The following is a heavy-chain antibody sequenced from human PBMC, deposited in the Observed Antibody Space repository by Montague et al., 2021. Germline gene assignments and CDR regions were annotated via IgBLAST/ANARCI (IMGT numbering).Heavy chain of an antibody. CDR3: ARVWDWLSFGYYHNSMDV. Sequence: SLRLSCAASGFTVRSNYMSWVRQAPGKGLEWVSVLYSGGPTYYADSVEGRFTISRDNSKNTVNLQMNSLRAEDTAVYYCARVWDWLSFGYYHNSMDVWGQGTTVTVSS. CDR1: GFTVRSNY. J-gene: IGHJ6*02. CDR2: LYSGGPT. D-gene: IGHD3/OR15-3a*01. V-gene: IGHV3-53*01.